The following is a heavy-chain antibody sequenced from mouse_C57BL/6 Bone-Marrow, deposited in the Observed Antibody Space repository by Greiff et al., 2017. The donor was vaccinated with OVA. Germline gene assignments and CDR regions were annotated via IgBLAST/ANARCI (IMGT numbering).Heavy chain of an antibody. V-gene: IGHV1-55*01. CDR2: IYPGSGST. D-gene: IGHD2-4*01. CDR1: GYTFTSYW. J-gene: IGHJ3*01. Sequence: QVQLQQPGAELVKPGASVKMSCKASGYTFTSYWITWVKQRPGQGLEWIGDIYPGSGSTNYNEKFKSKATLTVDTSSSTAYMQLSSLTSEDSAVYYCARGGQAVFYYDYPWFAYWGQGTLVTVSA. CDR3: ARGGQAVFYYDYPWFAY.